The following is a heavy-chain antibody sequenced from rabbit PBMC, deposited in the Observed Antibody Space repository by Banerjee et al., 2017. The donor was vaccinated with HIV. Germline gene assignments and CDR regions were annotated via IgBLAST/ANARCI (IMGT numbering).Heavy chain of an antibody. Sequence: QSLEESGGDLVKPGASLTLTCTASGFSFSSYYMSWVRQAPGKGLEWIGYIDPVFGVTYYANWVNGRFTISSHNAQNMLYLQLNSLTAADTATYFCVRDGGIVVAGAFNLWGQGTLVTVS. V-gene: IGHV1S7*01. CDR1: GFSFSSYY. J-gene: IGHJ4*01. CDR2: IDPVFGVT. D-gene: IGHD4-1*01. CDR3: VRDGGIVVAGAFNL.